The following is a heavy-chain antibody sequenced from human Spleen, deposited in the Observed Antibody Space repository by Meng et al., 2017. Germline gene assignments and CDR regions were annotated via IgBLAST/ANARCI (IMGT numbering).Heavy chain of an antibody. CDR3: AGDGSGWYVAY. V-gene: IGHV3-66*02. D-gene: IGHD6-19*01. J-gene: IGHJ4*02. CDR2: IYGGGNK. CDR1: GFTVSSDY. Sequence: GGSLRLSCAASGFTVSSDYMNWVRQAPGKGLEWVSVIYGGGNKHYAESVEGRFTISRDNSKNTLYLQMNSLRAEDTAVYFCAGDGSGWYVAYWGQGTLVTVSS.